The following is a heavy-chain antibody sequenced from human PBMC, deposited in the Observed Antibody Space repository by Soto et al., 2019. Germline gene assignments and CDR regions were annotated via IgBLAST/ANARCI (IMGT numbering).Heavy chain of an antibody. J-gene: IGHJ6*02. CDR2: INPHGGST. Sequence: ASVKVSCKAPRDTFTSYYINWVRQAPGQGLEWIGVINPHGGSTVYAQKFQGRVTMTRDTSASTVYMELSSLRSDDTAVYYCARDRGGDFRYGMDVWGQGTSVTVSS. CDR3: ARDRGGDFRYGMDV. CDR1: RDTFTSYY. V-gene: IGHV1-46*01. D-gene: IGHD2-21*02.